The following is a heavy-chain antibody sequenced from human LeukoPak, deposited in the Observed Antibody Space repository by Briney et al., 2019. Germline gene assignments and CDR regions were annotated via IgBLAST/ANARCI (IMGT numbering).Heavy chain of an antibody. CDR2: ITTGDGNT. CDR3: AKDGGLWVSAHWGDS. CDR1: GFTFSTSV. V-gene: IGHV3-23*01. J-gene: IGHJ4*02. Sequence: GGSLRLSCAASGFTFSTSVMTWVRQAPGKGLKWVSTITTGDGNTYYADSVKGRFTVSRDDSKNTLYLQMNSLRAEDTAVYYCAKDGGLWVSAHWGDSWGRGTLVTVSS. D-gene: IGHD7-27*01.